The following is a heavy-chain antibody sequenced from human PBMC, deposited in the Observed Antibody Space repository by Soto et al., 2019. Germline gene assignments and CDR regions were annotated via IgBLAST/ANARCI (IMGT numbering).Heavy chain of an antibody. CDR2: IGTAGDT. V-gene: IGHV3-13*01. Sequence: GGSLRLSCAASGFTFSSYDMHWVRQATGKGLEWVSAIGTAGDTYYPGSVKGRFTISRENAKNSLYLQMNSLRAEDTAVYYCARDYCSGGSCHFDYWGQGTLVTVSS. D-gene: IGHD2-15*01. CDR1: GFTFSSYD. CDR3: ARDYCSGGSCHFDY. J-gene: IGHJ4*02.